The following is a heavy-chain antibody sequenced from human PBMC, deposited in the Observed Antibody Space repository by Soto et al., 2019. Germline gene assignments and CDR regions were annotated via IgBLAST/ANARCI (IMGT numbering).Heavy chain of an antibody. D-gene: IGHD2-21*01. CDR1: CGESMNSRNFF. Sequence: LSLAFTVSCGESMNSRNFFLGLIGQPPVKWLDFVGSVYSNSSPYYSPSLKSPVRISLDPSKNQFSLKLDAVTASDTAVCYCGRLIEAVNGISGRDYWSQGTRVTVSS. CDR3: GRLIEAVNGISGRDY. J-gene: IGHJ4*02. V-gene: IGHV4-39*01. CDR2: VYSNSSP.